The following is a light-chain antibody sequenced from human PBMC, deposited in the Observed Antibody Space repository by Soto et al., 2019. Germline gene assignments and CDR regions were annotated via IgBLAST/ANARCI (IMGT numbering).Light chain of an antibody. CDR3: QQYGSSPWT. J-gene: IGKJ1*01. V-gene: IGKV3-20*01. CDR2: GAS. CDR1: QNIRSN. Sequence: VMTQSPGALSVSPGGGCTRSCIASQNIRSNLAWYQHKPVQAPRLLIYGASSRATGIPDRFSGSGSGTDFTLTISRLEPEDFAVYYCQQYGSSPWTFGQGTKVDI.